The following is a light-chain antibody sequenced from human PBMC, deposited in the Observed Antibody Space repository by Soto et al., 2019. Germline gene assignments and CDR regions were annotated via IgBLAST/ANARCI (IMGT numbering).Light chain of an antibody. J-gene: IGKJ4*01. CDR2: DSS. V-gene: IGKV1-33*01. CDR1: QDIKNY. CDR3: QQYDDLPLT. Sequence: DIQMTQSPSSLSASVGDRVSITCQASQDIKNYLSWYQQKPGKAPQLLIYDSSNLGTGVPSRFIGSGSGKDFTFTISIRQAEDIARYFCQQYDDLPLTFGGGTKVEIQ.